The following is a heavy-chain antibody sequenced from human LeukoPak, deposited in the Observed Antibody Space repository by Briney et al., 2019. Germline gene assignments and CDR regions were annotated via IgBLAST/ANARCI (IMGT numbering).Heavy chain of an antibody. CDR2: IGGSGGST. D-gene: IGHD3-10*01. CDR3: ARYYYGSIYYFDY. Sequence: GGSLRLSCAASGFTFSSYAMSWVRQAPGKGLEWVSTIGGSGGSTFYADSVKGRFTISRDNSKNTLYLQLNSLRAEDTAVYYCARYYYGSIYYFDYWGQGTLVTVSS. CDR1: GFTFSSYA. J-gene: IGHJ4*02. V-gene: IGHV3-23*01.